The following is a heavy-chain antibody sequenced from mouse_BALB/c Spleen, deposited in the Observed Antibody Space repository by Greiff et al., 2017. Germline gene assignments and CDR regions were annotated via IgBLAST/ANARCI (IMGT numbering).Heavy chain of an antibody. V-gene: IGHV1S81*02. CDR2: INPSNGGT. J-gene: IGHJ3*01. CDR3: TIYYPFAY. CDR1: GYTFTSYY. Sequence: VQLQQSGAELVKPGASVKLSCKASGYTFTSYYMYWVKQRPGQGLEWIGEINPSNGGTNFNEKFKSKATLTVDKSSSTAYMQLSSLTSEDSAVYYCTIYYPFAYWGQGTLVTVSA. D-gene: IGHD2-1*01.